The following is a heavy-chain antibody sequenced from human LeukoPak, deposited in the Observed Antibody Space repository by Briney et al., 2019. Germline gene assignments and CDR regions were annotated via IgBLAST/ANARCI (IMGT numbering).Heavy chain of an antibody. Sequence: PGGSLRLSCAASGFTFDDYAMHWVRQAPGKGLEWVSLISGDGGSTYYADSVKGRFTISRDNSKNSLYLQMNSLRTEDTALYYCATAFGVVWEATVGNYWGQGTLVTVSS. V-gene: IGHV3-43*02. CDR1: GFTFDDYA. J-gene: IGHJ4*02. CDR3: ATAFGVVWEATVGNY. D-gene: IGHD4-23*01. CDR2: ISGDGGST.